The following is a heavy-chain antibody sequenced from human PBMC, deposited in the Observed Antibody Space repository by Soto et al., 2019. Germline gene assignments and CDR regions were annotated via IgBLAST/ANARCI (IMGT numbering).Heavy chain of an antibody. D-gene: IGHD1-26*01. V-gene: IGHV3-30*09. CDR3: ARAFSGSYPNFDY. CDR2: ITYDGANG. J-gene: IGHJ4*02. CDR1: GFIFRSYA. Sequence: QIHLVESGGGVVQPGGALRLSCLASGFIFRSYAMHWVRQAPGKGLEWVAVITYDGANGYYADSVRGRFAISRDNSKSTLFLQMNNLRPEDTAVYYCARAFSGSYPNFDYWGQGTLVTVSS.